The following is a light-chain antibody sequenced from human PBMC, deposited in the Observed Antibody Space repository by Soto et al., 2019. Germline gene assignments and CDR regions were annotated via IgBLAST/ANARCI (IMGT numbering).Light chain of an antibody. J-gene: IGLJ1*01. V-gene: IGLV2-14*01. CDR3: SSYTSSSLYV. Sequence: QSALTQPASVSGSPGQWITISCTGTSSDVGGYNYVSWYQQHPGKAPKLMIYDVSNRPSGVSNRFSGSKSGNTASLTISGLQAEDEADYYCSSYTSSSLYVFGTGTQLTVL. CDR2: DVS. CDR1: SSDVGGYNY.